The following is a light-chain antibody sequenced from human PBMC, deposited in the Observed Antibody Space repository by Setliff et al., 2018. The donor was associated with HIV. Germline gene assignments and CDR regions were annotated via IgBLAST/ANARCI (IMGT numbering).Light chain of an antibody. CDR3: FSYTSSTPLYV. Sequence: QSALTQPASVSGSPGQSITISCTGASSDVGGSNYVSWYQQHPGKAPKLMIPDVNNRPSGVSNRFSGSKSGSTASLTISGLQAEDEADYYCFSYTSSTPLYVFGNGTKVTVL. J-gene: IGLJ1*01. V-gene: IGLV2-14*03. CDR1: SSDVGGSNY. CDR2: DVN.